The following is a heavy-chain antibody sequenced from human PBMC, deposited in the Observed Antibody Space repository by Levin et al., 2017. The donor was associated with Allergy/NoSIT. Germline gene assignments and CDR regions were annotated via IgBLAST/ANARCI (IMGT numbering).Heavy chain of an antibody. CDR2: ISSSSSTI. J-gene: IGHJ4*02. Sequence: GGSLRLSCAASGFTFSSYSMNWVRQAPGKGLEWASYISSSSSTIYYADSVKGRFTISRDNAKNSLYLQMNSLRAEDTAVYYCARGNYYYDSSGYYLFDYWGQGTLVTVSS. V-gene: IGHV3-48*01. CDR1: GFTFSSYS. CDR3: ARGNYYYDSSGYYLFDY. D-gene: IGHD3-22*01.